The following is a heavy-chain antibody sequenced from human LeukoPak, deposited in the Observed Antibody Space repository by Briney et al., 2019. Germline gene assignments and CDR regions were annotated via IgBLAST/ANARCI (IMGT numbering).Heavy chain of an antibody. CDR3: ARYCSTTTCYSPWFDP. Sequence: SETLSLTCTVSGGSISSYCWSWIRQPPGKGLEWIGYIYYSGSTNYNPSLKSRVTISVDTSKNQFSLKLSSVTAADTAVYYCARYCSTTTCYSPWFDPWGQGTLVTVSS. J-gene: IGHJ5*02. CDR2: IYYSGST. V-gene: IGHV4-59*01. D-gene: IGHD2-2*01. CDR1: GGSISSYC.